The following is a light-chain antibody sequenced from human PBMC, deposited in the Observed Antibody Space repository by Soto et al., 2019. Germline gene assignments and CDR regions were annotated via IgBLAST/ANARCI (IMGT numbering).Light chain of an antibody. Sequence: QSALTQPASVSGSLGQSITISCTGTSSDVGYYNYVSWYQHHPGKAPKLMIYEVTNRPSGVSNRFSGSKSDNTASLTISGLQAEDEADYYCSSYTGISTYVFGTGTKLTVL. CDR1: SSDVGYYNY. V-gene: IGLV2-14*01. CDR2: EVT. J-gene: IGLJ1*01. CDR3: SSYTGISTYV.